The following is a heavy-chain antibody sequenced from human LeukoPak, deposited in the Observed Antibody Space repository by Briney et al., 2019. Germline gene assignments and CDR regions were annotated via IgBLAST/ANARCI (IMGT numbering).Heavy chain of an antibody. CDR1: GFTFSSYW. D-gene: IGHD6-6*01. J-gene: IGHJ6*03. Sequence: PGGSLRLSCAASGFTFSSYWMSWVRQAPGKGLEWVANIKQDGSEKYYVDSVKGRFTISRGNAKNSLYLQMNSLRAEDTAVYYCARAGSSSPRSGGYYYYYMDVWGKGTTVTVSS. V-gene: IGHV3-7*01. CDR3: ARAGSSSPRSGGYYYYYMDV. CDR2: IKQDGSEK.